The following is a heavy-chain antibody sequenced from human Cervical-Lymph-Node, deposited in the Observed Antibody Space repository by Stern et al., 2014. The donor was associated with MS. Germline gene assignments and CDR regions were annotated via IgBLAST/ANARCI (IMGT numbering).Heavy chain of an antibody. Sequence: VQLVESGGGVVQPGRSLRLSCAASGFTFSDYGMHWVRQAPGKGLEWVAVIWYDGSNKYYADSVKGRFTISRDKSKNTLYLQMNSLRAEDTAVYYCARDLWRDSSGYYEIDYWGQGTLVIVSS. D-gene: IGHD3-22*01. V-gene: IGHV3-33*01. CDR1: GFTFSDYG. CDR3: ARDLWRDSSGYYEIDY. CDR2: IWYDGSNK. J-gene: IGHJ4*02.